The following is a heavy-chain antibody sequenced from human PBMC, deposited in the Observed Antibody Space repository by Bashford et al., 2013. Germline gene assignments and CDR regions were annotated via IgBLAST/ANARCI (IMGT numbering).Heavy chain of an antibody. CDR3: LTRHFYNGFTNGMDV. Sequence: GSLRLSCVASGFDFSNAWMNWVRQAPGKGLEWVGRIYRNNNEGGRTEYAAPVKGRFIISRDDARNTLYLEINSLRIEDSGLYYCLTRHFYNGFTNGMDVWGQGTTVTVSS. J-gene: IGHJ6*02. CDR2: IYRNNNEGGRT. D-gene: IGHD5-24*01. CDR1: GFDFSNAW. V-gene: IGHV3-15*07.